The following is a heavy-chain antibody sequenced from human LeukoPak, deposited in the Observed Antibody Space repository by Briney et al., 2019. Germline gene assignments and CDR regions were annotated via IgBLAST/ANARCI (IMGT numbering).Heavy chain of an antibody. CDR2: LYSGGTT. CDR3: AKDLRPYYYDSSGFPLVGYFQH. Sequence: PGGSLRLSCAASGFTVNTNYMSWVRQAPGKGLEWVSILYSGGTTYYADSVKGRSTISRDNSKNTLYLQMNSLRAEDTAVYYCAKDLRPYYYDSSGFPLVGYFQHWGQGTLVTVSS. CDR1: GFTVNTNY. J-gene: IGHJ1*01. V-gene: IGHV3-66*01. D-gene: IGHD3-22*01.